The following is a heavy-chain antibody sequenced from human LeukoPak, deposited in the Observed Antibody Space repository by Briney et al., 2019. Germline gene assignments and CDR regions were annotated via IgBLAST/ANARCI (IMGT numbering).Heavy chain of an antibody. Sequence: GGSLRLSCAVSGFTVSGNYMSWVRQAPGKGLEWVSLIYSGGTTYYADSVKGRFTISRDNSKNTLYLQMNSLRAEDTAVYYCAKDLLDYYDSSGPQDYWGQGTLVTVSS. V-gene: IGHV3-53*01. CDR3: AKDLLDYYDSSGPQDY. CDR2: IYSGGTT. D-gene: IGHD3-22*01. CDR1: GFTVSGNY. J-gene: IGHJ4*02.